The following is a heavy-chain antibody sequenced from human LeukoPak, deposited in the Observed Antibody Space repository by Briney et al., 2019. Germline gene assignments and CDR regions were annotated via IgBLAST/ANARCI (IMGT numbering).Heavy chain of an antibody. D-gene: IGHD3-16*01. V-gene: IGHV3-48*04. CDR2: ISSTSSAI. Sequence: PGGSLRLSCAASGFTFSSYSMNWVRQAPGKGLEWLSYISSTSSAIYYADSLKGRFIISRDNAKNSMYRQMNSLRAEDKAVYYCARVIGSYGDSAYWGQGTLVTVSS. CDR1: GFTFSSYS. J-gene: IGHJ4*02. CDR3: ARVIGSYGDSAY.